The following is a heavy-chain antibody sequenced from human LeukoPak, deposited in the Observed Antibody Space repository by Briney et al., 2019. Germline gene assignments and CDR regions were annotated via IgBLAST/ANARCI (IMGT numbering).Heavy chain of an antibody. J-gene: IGHJ4*02. CDR2: ISSSSSYI. Sequence: GGSLRLSCAASGFTFSSYSMKWVRQAPGKGREGVSSISSSSSYIYYADSVKGRFTISRDNAKNSLYLQMNSLRAEDTAVYYCTTDGGPDCGGDCPDFDYWGQGTLVTVSS. V-gene: IGHV3-21*01. CDR3: TTDGGPDCGGDCPDFDY. D-gene: IGHD2-21*02. CDR1: GFTFSSYS.